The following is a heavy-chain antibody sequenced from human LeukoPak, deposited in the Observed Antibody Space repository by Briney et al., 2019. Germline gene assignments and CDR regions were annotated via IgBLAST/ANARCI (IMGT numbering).Heavy chain of an antibody. CDR3: ALFPSTNHPLDY. V-gene: IGHV1-2*02. Sequence: GASVKVSCKASGYTFTGYYMHWVRQAPGQGLEWMGWINPNSGGTNYAQKFQGRVTMTRDTSISTAYMGLSRLKSDDTAVYYCALFPSTNHPLDYWGQGTLVTVSS. D-gene: IGHD2-2*01. CDR2: INPNSGGT. J-gene: IGHJ4*02. CDR1: GYTFTGYY.